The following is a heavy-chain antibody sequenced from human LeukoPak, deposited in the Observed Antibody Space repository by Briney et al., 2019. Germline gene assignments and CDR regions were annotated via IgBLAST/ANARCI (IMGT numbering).Heavy chain of an antibody. D-gene: IGHD4-17*01. V-gene: IGHV5-51*01. Sequence: GGSLQISCQDSGSPFTNYWIGWVRQVTGKGRGWKGIIHSADSNTKYSPSFHGQVTISADKSISTAYLQWSGLKASDTAMYYCAGARHGDYRWDYWGQGTLVTASS. J-gene: IGHJ4*02. CDR3: AGARHGDYRWDY. CDR1: GSPFTNYW. CDR2: IHSADSNT.